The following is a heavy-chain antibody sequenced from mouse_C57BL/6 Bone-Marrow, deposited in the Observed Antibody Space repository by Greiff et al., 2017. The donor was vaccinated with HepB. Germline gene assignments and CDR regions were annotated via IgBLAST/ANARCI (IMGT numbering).Heavy chain of an antibody. J-gene: IGHJ4*01. V-gene: IGHV1-43*01. D-gene: IGHD1-1*01. CDR1: GYSFTGYY. CDR2: INPSTGGT. Sequence: DVQLQESGPELVKPGASVKISCKASGYSFTGYYMHWVKQSSEKSLEWIGEINPSTGGTSYNQKFKGKATLTVDKSSSTAYMQLKSLTSEDSAVYYCARPSDLYYGSTDYAMDYWGQGTSVTVSS. CDR3: ARPSDLYYGSTDYAMDY.